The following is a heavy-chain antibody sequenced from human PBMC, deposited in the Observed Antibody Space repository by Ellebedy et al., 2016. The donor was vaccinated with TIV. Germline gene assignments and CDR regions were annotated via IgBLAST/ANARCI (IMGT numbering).Heavy chain of an antibody. J-gene: IGHJ6*02. V-gene: IGHV3-33*01. CDR1: GFTFSSYG. CDR3: VRQGEKHDFWSGYHRYYYYGMDV. CDR2: IWYDGSNK. Sequence: GESLKISXAASGFTFSSYGMHWVRQAPGKGLEWVAVIWYDGSNKYYADSVKGRFTISRDNSKNTLYLQMNSLRAEDTAVYYCVRQGEKHDFWSGYHRYYYYGMDVWGQGTTVTVSS. D-gene: IGHD3-3*01.